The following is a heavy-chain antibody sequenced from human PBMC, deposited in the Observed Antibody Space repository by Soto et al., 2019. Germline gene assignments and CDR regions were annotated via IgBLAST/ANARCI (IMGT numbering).Heavy chain of an antibody. CDR3: ARNHPAARGDS. J-gene: IGHJ4*02. V-gene: IGHV3-48*01. CDR1: GFTFSSYS. Sequence: GGSLRLSCAASGFTFSSYSMNWFRQAPGKGLEWVSYISSSSSTIYYADSVKGRFTISRDNAKNSLYLLMNSLRVEDTAVYYWARNHPAARGDSWGQGTRVTVPS. CDR2: ISSSSSTI. D-gene: IGHD5-18*01.